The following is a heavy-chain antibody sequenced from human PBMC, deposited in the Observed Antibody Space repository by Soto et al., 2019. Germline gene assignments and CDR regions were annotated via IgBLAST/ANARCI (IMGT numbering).Heavy chain of an antibody. Sequence: IFSKESGPTLVKPTQTLTLTCTFSGFSLNTSGVGVGWIRQPPGKALEWLGLIYWDDEKRYNPSLKRRLTITKDTSKNQVVLTMTNMDPVDTATYHCAHFGGNDLWSGYPFDYWGQGTLVTVSS. J-gene: IGHJ4*02. CDR2: IYWDDEK. CDR3: AHFGGNDLWSGYPFDY. CDR1: GFSLNTSGVG. D-gene: IGHD3-3*01. V-gene: IGHV2-5*02.